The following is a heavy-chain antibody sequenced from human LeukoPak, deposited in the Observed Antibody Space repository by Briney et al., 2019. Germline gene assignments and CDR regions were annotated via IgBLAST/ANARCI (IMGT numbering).Heavy chain of an antibody. Sequence: GGSLRLSCVASGLTFNTFALNWVRQAPGKGLEWVSYISSSGNIIYYADSVKGRFTISRDNAKNSLYLQMNSLRAEDTAVYYCARDSQSTKRELDYWGQGTLATVSS. V-gene: IGHV3-48*03. CDR1: GLTFNTFA. D-gene: IGHD5/OR15-5a*01. CDR2: ISSSGNII. J-gene: IGHJ4*02. CDR3: ARDSQSTKRELDY.